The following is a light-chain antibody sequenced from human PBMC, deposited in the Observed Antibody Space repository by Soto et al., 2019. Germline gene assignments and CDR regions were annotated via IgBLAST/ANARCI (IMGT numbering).Light chain of an antibody. V-gene: IGLV4-60*03. CDR3: ETWDSDTRAI. Sequence: QPVLTQSSSASASLGSSVKLTCTLSSGHSANVIAWHQQQPTKAPRYLMRLEHGGSYSKGSGVPDRFSGSSSGADRFLTISDLQSEDEAYYYCETWDSDTRAIFGGGTQVTVL. J-gene: IGLJ2*01. CDR2: LEHGGSY. CDR1: SGHSANV.